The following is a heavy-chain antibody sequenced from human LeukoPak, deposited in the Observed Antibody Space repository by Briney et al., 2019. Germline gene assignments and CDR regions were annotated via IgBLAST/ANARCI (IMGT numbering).Heavy chain of an antibody. Sequence: GGSLRLSCAASGFTFSSYSMNWVRQAPGKVLEWVSSISSGSSYIYYADSVKGRFTISRDNAKNSLYLQMNSLRAEDTAVYYCAKGFTVVIDPFDYWGQGTLVTVSS. CDR2: ISSGSSYI. CDR1: GFTFSSYS. J-gene: IGHJ4*02. CDR3: AKGFTVVIDPFDY. D-gene: IGHD4-23*01. V-gene: IGHV3-21*04.